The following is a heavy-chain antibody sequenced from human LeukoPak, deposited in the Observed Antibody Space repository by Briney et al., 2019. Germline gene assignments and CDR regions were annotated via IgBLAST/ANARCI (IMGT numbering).Heavy chain of an antibody. Sequence: GGSLRLSCAASGFTFSSYAMSWVRQAPGKGLEWVSAISGSGDSTYYADSVKGRFTISRDNSKNTLYLQMNSLRAEDTAVYYCAKDPTAFGLEGLLGYWGQGTLVTVSS. CDR1: GFTFSSYA. CDR2: ISGSGDST. V-gene: IGHV3-23*01. J-gene: IGHJ4*02. CDR3: AKDPTAFGLEGLLGY. D-gene: IGHD3-10*01.